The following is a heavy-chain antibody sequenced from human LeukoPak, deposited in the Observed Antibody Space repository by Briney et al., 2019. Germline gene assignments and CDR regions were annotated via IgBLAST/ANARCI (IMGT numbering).Heavy chain of an antibody. D-gene: IGHD3-22*01. CDR1: GGSISSDY. CDR2: IYYSGST. CDR3: ARWGIYYYDSSGYWLTSDY. V-gene: IGHV4-59*01. J-gene: IGHJ4*02. Sequence: SETLSITCTVSGGSISSDYWSCIRQPPGKGLEWIGYIYYSGSTNYNPSLKSRVTISVDTSKNQFSLKLSSVTAADTAVYYCARWGIYYYDSSGYWLTSDYWGQGTLVTASS.